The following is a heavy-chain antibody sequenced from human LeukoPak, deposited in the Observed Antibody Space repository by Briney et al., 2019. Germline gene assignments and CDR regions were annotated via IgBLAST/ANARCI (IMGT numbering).Heavy chain of an antibody. V-gene: IGHV1-69*04. D-gene: IGHD1-26*01. CDR3: ARLQDSGSYMGG. Sequence: ASVKVSCKASGGTFSSYAISWVRQAPGQGLEWMGRIIPILGIANYAQKFQGRVTITADKSTSTAYMELSSLRSEDTAVYYCARLQDSGSYMGGWGQGTLVTVSS. J-gene: IGHJ4*02. CDR2: IIPILGIA. CDR1: GGTFSSYA.